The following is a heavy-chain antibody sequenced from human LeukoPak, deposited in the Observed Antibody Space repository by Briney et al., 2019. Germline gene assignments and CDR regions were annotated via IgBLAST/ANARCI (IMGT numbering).Heavy chain of an antibody. D-gene: IGHD3-10*01. CDR1: GYTFTSYY. CDR2: INPSGGST. Sequence: ASVKVSCKASGYTFTSYYMHWVRQAPGQGLEWMGIINPSGGSTSYAQKFQGRVTMTRDMSTSAVYMELSSLRSEDTAVYYCARVGEAGSFDYWGQGTLVTVSS. J-gene: IGHJ4*02. V-gene: IGHV1-46*01. CDR3: ARVGEAGSFDY.